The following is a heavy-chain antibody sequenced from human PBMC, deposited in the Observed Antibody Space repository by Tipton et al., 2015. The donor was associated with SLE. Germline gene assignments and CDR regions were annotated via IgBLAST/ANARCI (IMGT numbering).Heavy chain of an antibody. CDR2: ISSSGSSI. J-gene: IGHJ4*01. CDR1: GFTFSDHY. D-gene: IGHD4-23*01. V-gene: IGHV3-11*01. CDR3: ARAGRVTAYYFDF. Sequence: SLRLSCAASGFTFSDHYMSWIRQAPGKGLEWVSYISSSGSSIYYADSVKGRFTISRDNAKNSLYLQMNSLRAEDTAIYYCARAGRVTAYYFDFWGHGALVTVSS.